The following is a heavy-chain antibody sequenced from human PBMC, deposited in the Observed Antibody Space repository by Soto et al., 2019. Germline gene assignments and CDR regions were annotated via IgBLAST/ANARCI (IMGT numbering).Heavy chain of an antibody. D-gene: IGHD2-2*01. J-gene: IGHJ6*02. V-gene: IGHV1-18*01. Sequence: ASVKVSCKASGYTFSSYGISWARQAPGQGLEWMAWISVYNGNTKYAQKAQGRVIMTTDTSTSTAYMELRSLRSDDTAMYYCARDAAVLPAVPALNYYYGMDVWGQGTLVTVSS. CDR2: ISVYNGNT. CDR1: GYTFSSYG. CDR3: ARDAAVLPAVPALNYYYGMDV.